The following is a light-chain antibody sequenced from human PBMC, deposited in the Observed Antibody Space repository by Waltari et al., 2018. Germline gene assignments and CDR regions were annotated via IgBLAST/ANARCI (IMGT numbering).Light chain of an antibody. J-gene: IGLJ3*02. CDR1: SSDVGGYNY. Sequence: QSALTQPASVSGSPGQSLTISCTGTSSDVGGYNYVTWYRQHPGKAPNLMIYDISKRPAGVSNRFSGSKSGNTASLTISGLQAEDEADYYCSSYTSSSTWVFGGGTKLTVL. CDR3: SSYTSSSTWV. CDR2: DIS. V-gene: IGLV2-14*01.